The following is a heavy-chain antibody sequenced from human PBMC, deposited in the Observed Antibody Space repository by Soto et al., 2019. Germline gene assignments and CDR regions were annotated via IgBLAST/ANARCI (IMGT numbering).Heavy chain of an antibody. J-gene: IGHJ6*02. Sequence: QAQLVQSGAAVKKPGSSVKVSCKASGGTFSRYAISWVRQAPGQGLEWMGGIIPIFGTANYAQKFQGRVTITADESTSTAYMELSSLRSEDTAVYYCARQGAALRDYYYGMDVWGQGTTVTVSS. CDR1: GGTFSRYA. CDR2: IIPIFGTA. D-gene: IGHD6-25*01. V-gene: IGHV1-69*12. CDR3: ARQGAALRDYYYGMDV.